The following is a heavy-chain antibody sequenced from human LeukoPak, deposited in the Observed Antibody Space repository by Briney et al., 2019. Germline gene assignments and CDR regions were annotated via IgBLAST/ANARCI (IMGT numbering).Heavy chain of an antibody. J-gene: IGHJ4*02. CDR1: GFTFGDYA. V-gene: IGHV3-9*01. Sequence: GGSLRLSCAASGFTFGDYAMHWVRQTPGKGLEWVSGINWKSGSIGYADSVKGRFTISRDNAKNSLYLQMNSLRPEDTAFYYCAKDKGSGWSGIDYWGQGTLVTVSS. CDR2: INWKSGSI. CDR3: AKDKGSGWSGIDY. D-gene: IGHD6-19*01.